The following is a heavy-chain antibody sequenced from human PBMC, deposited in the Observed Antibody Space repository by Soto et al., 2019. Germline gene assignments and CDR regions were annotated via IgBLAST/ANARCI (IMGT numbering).Heavy chain of an antibody. CDR2: IYYSGST. J-gene: IGHJ5*02. D-gene: IGHD3-22*01. CDR3: ARVGPWVPYYYDSSPYTFENWFDP. Sequence: SETLSLTCPVSGGSISSYYWSWIRQPPGKGLEWIGYIYYSGSTNYNPSLKSRVTISVDTSKNQFSLKLSSVTAADTAVYYCARVGPWVPYYYDSSPYTFENWFDPWGQGTLVT. CDR1: GGSISSYY. V-gene: IGHV4-59*01.